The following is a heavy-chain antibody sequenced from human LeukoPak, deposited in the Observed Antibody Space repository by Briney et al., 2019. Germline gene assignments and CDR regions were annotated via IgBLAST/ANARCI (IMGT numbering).Heavy chain of an antibody. Sequence: GGSLRLSCAASGFTFSNAWMSWVRQAPGKGLEWVGRIKSKTDGGTTDYAAPVKGRFTISRDDSKNTLYLQMNSLKTEDTAVYYCTTASGGQSGSYSAFDIWGQGTMVTVSS. CDR1: GFTFSNAW. D-gene: IGHD1-26*01. V-gene: IGHV3-15*01. CDR2: IKSKTDGGTT. CDR3: TTASGGQSGSYSAFDI. J-gene: IGHJ3*02.